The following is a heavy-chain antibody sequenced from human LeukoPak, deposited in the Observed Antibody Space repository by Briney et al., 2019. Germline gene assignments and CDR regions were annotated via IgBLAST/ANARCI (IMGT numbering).Heavy chain of an antibody. CDR3: ARGGYYGSGNDFRFDP. J-gene: IGHJ5*02. CDR1: GGSINSYY. D-gene: IGHD3-10*01. V-gene: IGHV4-59*01. Sequence: SETLSLTCTVSGGSINSYYWSWVRQPPGKGLECIGYIHYTGSTNYNPSLKSRVTISVDTSKSQFSLKLSSVTAADTAIYYCARGGYYGSGNDFRFDPWGQGTLVTVSS. CDR2: IHYTGST.